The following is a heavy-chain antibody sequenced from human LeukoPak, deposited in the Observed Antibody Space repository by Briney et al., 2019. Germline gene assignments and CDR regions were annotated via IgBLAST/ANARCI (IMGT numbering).Heavy chain of an antibody. J-gene: IGHJ4*02. CDR3: ARDRIAVAGTIIDY. CDR1: GGSISSSSYY. V-gene: IGHV4-39*07. CDR2: IYYSGST. D-gene: IGHD6-19*01. Sequence: PSETLSLTCTVSGGSISSSSYYRGWIRQPPGKGLEWIGSIYYSGSTYYNPSLKSRVTISVDTSKNQFSLKLSSVTAADTAVYYCARDRIAVAGTIIDYWGQGTLVTVSS.